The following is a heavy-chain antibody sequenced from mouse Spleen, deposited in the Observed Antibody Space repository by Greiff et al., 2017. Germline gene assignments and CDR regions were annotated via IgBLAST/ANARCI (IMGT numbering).Heavy chain of an antibody. Sequence: EVQRVESGGGLVKLGGSLKLSCAASGFTFSSYYMSWVRQTPEKRLELVAAINSNGGSTYYPDTVKGRFTISRDNAKNTLYLQMSSLKSEDTALYYCARRGYGNYEDAMDYWGQGTSVTVSS. V-gene: IGHV5-6-2*01. J-gene: IGHJ4*01. D-gene: IGHD2-10*02. CDR2: INSNGGST. CDR3: ARRGYGNYEDAMDY. CDR1: GFTFSSYY.